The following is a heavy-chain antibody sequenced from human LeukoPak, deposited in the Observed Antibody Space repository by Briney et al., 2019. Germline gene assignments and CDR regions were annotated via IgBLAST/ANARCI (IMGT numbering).Heavy chain of an antibody. CDR2: INPNSGGT. CDR1: GYTFNMYY. Sequence: ASVKVSCKTSGYTFNMYYIHWMRQAPGQRLEWMGWINPNSGGTNYAQKFQGRVTMTRDTSISTAYMELSRLRSDDTAVYYCARDRLYCSSTSCYYYYYMDVWGKGTTVTVSS. CDR3: ARDRLYCSSTSCYYYYYMDV. J-gene: IGHJ6*03. D-gene: IGHD2-2*01. V-gene: IGHV1-2*02.